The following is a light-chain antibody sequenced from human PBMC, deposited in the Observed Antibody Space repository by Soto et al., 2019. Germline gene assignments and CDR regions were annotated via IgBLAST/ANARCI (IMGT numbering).Light chain of an antibody. Sequence: QSVLTQPASVSGSPGQSITISCTGTSSDVGGYNYVSWYQQHPGKAPKLMIYEVSNRPSGVSNRFSGSKSGNTSSLTISGRHAEDYADYYCSSYTTISTLEVFGGGTKLTVL. CDR2: EVS. J-gene: IGLJ3*02. CDR3: SSYTTISTLEV. CDR1: SSDVGGYNY. V-gene: IGLV2-14*01.